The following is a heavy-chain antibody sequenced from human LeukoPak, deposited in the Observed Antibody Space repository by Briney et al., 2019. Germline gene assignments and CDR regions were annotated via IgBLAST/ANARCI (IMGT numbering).Heavy chain of an antibody. D-gene: IGHD3-10*01. CDR1: GYTFTSYD. Sequence: ASVKVSCKASGYTFTSYDINWVRQATGQGLECMGWMNPNSGNTGYAQKFQGRVPMTRNTSISTAYMELSSLRSEDTAVYYCARHTLYGSGSSYVYYFDYWGQGTLVTVSS. J-gene: IGHJ4*02. V-gene: IGHV1-8*01. CDR2: MNPNSGNT. CDR3: ARHTLYGSGSSYVYYFDY.